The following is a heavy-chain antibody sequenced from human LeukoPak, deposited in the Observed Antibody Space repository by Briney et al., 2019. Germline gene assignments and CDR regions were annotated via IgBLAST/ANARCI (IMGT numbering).Heavy chain of an antibody. CDR2: IYYSGST. CDR3: AFSYSSGYFDY. D-gene: IGHD3-22*01. J-gene: IGHJ4*02. V-gene: IGHV4-59*01. CDR1: GGSISSYY. Sequence: SSETLSLTCTVSGGSISSYYWSWIRQPPGKGLEWIGYIYYSGSTDYNPSLKSRVTISVDTSKNQFSLKLSSVTAADTAVYYCAFSYSSGYFDYWGQGTLSPSPQ.